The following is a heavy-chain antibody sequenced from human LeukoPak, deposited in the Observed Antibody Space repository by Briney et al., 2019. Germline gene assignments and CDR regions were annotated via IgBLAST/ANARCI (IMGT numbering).Heavy chain of an antibody. J-gene: IGHJ3*02. D-gene: IGHD3-22*01. CDR2: IIPIFGTA. CDR3: ASTSAGITMIVGAFDI. CDR1: GGTFSSYA. Sequence: ASVKVSCKASGGTFSSYAISWVRQAPGQGLEWMGGIIPIFGTANYAQKFQGRVTITADESTSTAYMELSSLRSEDTAVYYCASTSAGITMIVGAFDIWGQGTMVTVSS. V-gene: IGHV1-69*01.